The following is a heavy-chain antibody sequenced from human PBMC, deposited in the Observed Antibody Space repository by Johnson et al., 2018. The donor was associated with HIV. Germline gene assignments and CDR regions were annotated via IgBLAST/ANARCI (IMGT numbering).Heavy chain of an antibody. D-gene: IGHD2-21*01. Sequence: QVQLVESGGGLVKPGGSLRLSCAASGFSFGDYYMSWIRQAPGKGLEWVAVISYDGSNRYYADSVKGRFTISRDNPKNTLFLKMNSLRAEDTAVYSCAKSIVVVLAGNNDDACYIWGQGTMVSVSS. CDR1: GFSFGDYY. CDR2: ISYDGSNR. CDR3: AKSIVVVLAGNNDDACYI. J-gene: IGHJ3*02. V-gene: IGHV3-30*18.